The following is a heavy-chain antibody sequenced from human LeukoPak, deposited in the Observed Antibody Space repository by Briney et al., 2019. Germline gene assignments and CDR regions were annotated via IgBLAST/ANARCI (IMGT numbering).Heavy chain of an antibody. CDR1: GYTFTSYG. Sequence: ASVKVSCKASGYTFTSYGISWVRQAPGQGLEWMGWISAHNGNTNYAQKLQGRVTMTTDTSTSTAYMELSSLRSEDTAVYYCARTYCGGDCYSSRGWFDTWGQGTLVTVSS. CDR2: ISAHNGNT. CDR3: ARTYCGGDCYSSRGWFDT. D-gene: IGHD2-21*02. V-gene: IGHV1-18*01. J-gene: IGHJ5*02.